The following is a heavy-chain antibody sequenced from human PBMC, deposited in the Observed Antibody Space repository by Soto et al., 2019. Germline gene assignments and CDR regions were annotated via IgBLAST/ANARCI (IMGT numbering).Heavy chain of an antibody. D-gene: IGHD3-10*01. CDR3: ARWFRGYNENHGAEFDI. CDR2: ITYDGSNQ. V-gene: IGHV3-30-3*01. J-gene: IGHJ3*02. CDR1: GFSFSRFA. Sequence: QVQLVESGGGVVQPGRSLRLSCAGSGFSFSRFAIHWVRQAPGKGLEWVAVITYDGSNQYYADSVKGRFTVSRDNSKSTVYLQKNSLRSEDTAVYSCARWFRGYNENHGAEFDIWGRGTMVPVSS.